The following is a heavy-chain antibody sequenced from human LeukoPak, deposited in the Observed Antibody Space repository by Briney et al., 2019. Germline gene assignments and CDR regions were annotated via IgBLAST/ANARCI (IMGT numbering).Heavy chain of an antibody. D-gene: IGHD3-10*01. V-gene: IGHV3-23*01. CDR2: ISGSGGST. Sequence: QPGVSLRLSCAASGFTFSGYAMSWVRQAPGKGLEWVSAISGSGGSTYYADSVKGRFTISRDNSKNTLYLQMNSLRAEDTAVYYCAKDPYYYGSGTFDYWGQGTLVTVSS. CDR3: AKDPYYYGSGTFDY. CDR1: GFTFSGYA. J-gene: IGHJ4*02.